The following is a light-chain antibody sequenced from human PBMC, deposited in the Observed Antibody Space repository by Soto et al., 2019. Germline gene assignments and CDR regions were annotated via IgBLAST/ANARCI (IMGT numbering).Light chain of an antibody. V-gene: IGLV2-11*01. CDR2: DVI. CDR1: SSDIGAYNF. Sequence: QSVLTQPRSVSGSPGQSVTISCTGTSSDIGAYNFVSWYQQHPGKAPKLMIYDVIKRPSGVPDCFSGSKSGNTASLTIYGLQSKDEADYYCCSYAGGYTHIFGTGTKATVL. J-gene: IGLJ1*01. CDR3: CSYAGGYTHI.